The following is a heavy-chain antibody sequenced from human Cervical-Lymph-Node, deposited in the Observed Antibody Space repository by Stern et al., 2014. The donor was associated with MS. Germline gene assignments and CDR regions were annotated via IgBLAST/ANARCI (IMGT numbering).Heavy chain of an antibody. CDR3: AKRWLQYYFDY. CDR1: GFTFSGYA. J-gene: IGHJ4*02. Sequence: EVQLVESGGNLVQPGGSLRLSCAASGFTFSGYAMTWVRQAPGRGLEWVSGISGSGVSTYYADTVKGRFTISRDNSKNTLYLQMNSLRAEDTAVYYCAKRWLQYYFDYWGQGTLVTVSS. V-gene: IGHV3-23*04. D-gene: IGHD5-24*01. CDR2: ISGSGVST.